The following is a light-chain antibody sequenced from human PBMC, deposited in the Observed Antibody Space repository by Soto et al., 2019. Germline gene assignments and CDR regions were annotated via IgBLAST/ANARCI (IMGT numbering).Light chain of an antibody. CDR2: GAS. CDR1: QSVSNNY. CDR3: QQYGSSGT. J-gene: IGKJ1*01. Sequence: EIVMTQSPATLSVSPGERATLSCRASQSVSNNYLAWYQPKPGKAPRLLIYGASNRATGIPDRLSGSGSGTDFTLTIRRLEPEDFAVYYCQQYGSSGTFGQGTKVDIK. V-gene: IGKV3-20*01.